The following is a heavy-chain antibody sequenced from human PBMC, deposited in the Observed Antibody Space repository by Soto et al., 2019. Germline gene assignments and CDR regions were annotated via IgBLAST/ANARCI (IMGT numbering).Heavy chain of an antibody. V-gene: IGHV3-48*02. CDR1: GFTFSSYS. CDR2: ISTTSSSI. Sequence: GGSLRLSCAASGFTFSSYSMNWVGQAPGKGLEWISYISTTSSSIYYADSVKGRFTISRDNAKNSLFLQMNSLRDEDTAVYYCARKGVAFDYWGQGALVTVSS. D-gene: IGHD3-3*01. CDR3: ARKGVAFDY. J-gene: IGHJ4*02.